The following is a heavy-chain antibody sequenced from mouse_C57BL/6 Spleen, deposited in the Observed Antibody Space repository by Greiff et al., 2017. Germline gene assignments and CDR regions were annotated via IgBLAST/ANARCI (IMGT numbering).Heavy chain of an antibody. V-gene: IGHV1-52*01. CDR1: GYTFPSYW. CDR2: IDPSDSET. CDR3: AGTYGSSQSWFAY. J-gene: IGHJ3*01. D-gene: IGHD1-1*01. Sequence: QVQLQQPGAELVRPGSSVKLSCKASGYTFPSYWMHWVKQRPIQGLEWIGNIDPSDSETHYNQKFKDKATLTVDKSSSTAYMQLSSLTSEDSAVYYCAGTYGSSQSWFAYWGQGTLVTVSA.